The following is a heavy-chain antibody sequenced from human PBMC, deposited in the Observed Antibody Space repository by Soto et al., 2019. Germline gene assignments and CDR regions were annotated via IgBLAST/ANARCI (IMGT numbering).Heavy chain of an antibody. CDR1: GYSFTSYW. Sequence: PGESLKISCKGSGYSFTSYWISWVRQMPGKGLEWMGRIDPSDSYTNYSPSFQGHVTISADKSISTAYLQWSSLKASDTAMYYCAIRPLIYGSGSYLYLTLSDAFGIWGQGTMVTVSS. D-gene: IGHD3-10*01. CDR2: IDPSDSYT. CDR3: AIRPLIYGSGSYLYLTLSDAFGI. V-gene: IGHV5-10-1*01. J-gene: IGHJ3*02.